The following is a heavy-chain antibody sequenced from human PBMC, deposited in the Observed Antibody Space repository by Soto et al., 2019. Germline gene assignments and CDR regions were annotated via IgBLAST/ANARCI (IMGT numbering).Heavy chain of an antibody. CDR3: ARAHITMIVVAADAFDI. CDR1: GFTFSSYA. Sequence: LRLSCAASGFTFSSYAMSWVRQAPGKGLEWVSSISTSGGSTYYADSVKGRFTISRDNSKNTLYLQMNSLRAEDTAVYYCARAHITMIVVAADAFDIWGQGTMVTVSS. J-gene: IGHJ3*02. V-gene: IGHV3-23*01. CDR2: ISTSGGST. D-gene: IGHD3-22*01.